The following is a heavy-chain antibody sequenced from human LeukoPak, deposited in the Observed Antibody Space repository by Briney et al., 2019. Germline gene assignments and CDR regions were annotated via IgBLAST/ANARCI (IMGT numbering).Heavy chain of an antibody. V-gene: IGHV3-9*01. J-gene: IGHJ4*02. D-gene: IGHD3-9*01. CDR2: ISWNSGSI. Sequence: GGSLRLSCAASGFTFDDYAMHWVRQAPGKGLEWVSGISWNSGSIAYADSVKGRFTISRDNAKNSLYLQMNSLRAEDTALYYCAKHGWPRYFDWLDYWGQGTLVPGSP. CDR3: AKHGWPRYFDWLDY. CDR1: GFTFDDYA.